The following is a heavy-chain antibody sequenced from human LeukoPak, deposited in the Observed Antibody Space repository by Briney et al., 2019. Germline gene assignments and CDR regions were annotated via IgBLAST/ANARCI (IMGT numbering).Heavy chain of an antibody. CDR3: ARDASRTNFDP. CDR1: GYTFTAYY. V-gene: IGHV1-2*02. D-gene: IGHD2-2*01. J-gene: IGHJ5*02. Sequence: ASVKVSCKASGYTFTAYYIHWVRQAPGQGLEWMGWINPNGGSTHYAQDFQGRLTMTRDTSISTAYTELNGLRSDDTAVYYCARDASRTNFDPWGQGTLVTVSS. CDR2: INPNGGST.